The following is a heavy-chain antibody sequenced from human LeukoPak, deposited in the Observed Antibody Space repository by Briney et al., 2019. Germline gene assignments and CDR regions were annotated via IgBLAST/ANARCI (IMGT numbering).Heavy chain of an antibody. J-gene: IGHJ4*02. D-gene: IGHD3-10*01. V-gene: IGHV3-23*01. CDR1: GFTFSSYA. CDR2: VSGSGDST. CDR3: AKDVTMVRGVTTFDC. Sequence: GSLRLSCAASGFTFSSYAMSWVRQAPGKGLEWVSAVSGSGDSTSYADSVKGRFTISRDNSKNTLYLQMSSLRAEDTAIYYCAKDVTMVRGVTTFDCWGQGTLATVSS.